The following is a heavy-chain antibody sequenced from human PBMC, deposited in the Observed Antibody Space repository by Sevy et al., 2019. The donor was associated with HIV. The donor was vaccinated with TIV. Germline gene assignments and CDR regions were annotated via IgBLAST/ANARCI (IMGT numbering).Heavy chain of an antibody. CDR2: ISYHGRNK. J-gene: IGHJ6*02. D-gene: IGHD3-9*01. Sequence: GGSQRLSCAASGFTFSTHGMHWVRQAPGKGLEWVAVISYHGRNKFYGDSVEGRFTISRDNSKKTLYLQMNSLRTEDTAVYYCAKDFTGYNGMDVWGQGTMVTVSS. CDR3: AKDFTGYNGMDV. CDR1: GFTFSTHG. V-gene: IGHV3-30*18.